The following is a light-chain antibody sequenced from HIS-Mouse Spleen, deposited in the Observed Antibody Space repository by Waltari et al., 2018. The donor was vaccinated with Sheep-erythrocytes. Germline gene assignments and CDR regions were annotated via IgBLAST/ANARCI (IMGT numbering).Light chain of an antibody. CDR2: DVS. CDR1: SRDVGGYNY. V-gene: IGLV2-11*02. Sequence: QSALTQPRSVSGSPGQSVTISCTGTSRDVGGYNYVPWYQQHPGKAPNLMIYDVSKRPSGVPDRFSGSKSGNTASLTISGLQAEDEADYYCCSYAGSYNHVFATGTKVTVL. J-gene: IGLJ1*01. CDR3: CSYAGSYNHV.